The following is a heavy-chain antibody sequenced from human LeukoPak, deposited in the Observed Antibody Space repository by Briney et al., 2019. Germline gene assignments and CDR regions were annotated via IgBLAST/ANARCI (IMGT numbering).Heavy chain of an antibody. D-gene: IGHD4-23*01. CDR3: TRETPSRYFDY. CDR2: MNPNSGKT. V-gene: IGHV1-8*01. J-gene: IGHJ4*02. Sequence: GASVNVSCKASGYTLTSYDINWVRQATGQGLEWMGWMNPNSGKTGYAQKFQGRITITRNTSISTAYMELSSLRSEDTAVYYCTRETPSRYFDYWGQGTLVTVSS. CDR1: GYTLTSYD.